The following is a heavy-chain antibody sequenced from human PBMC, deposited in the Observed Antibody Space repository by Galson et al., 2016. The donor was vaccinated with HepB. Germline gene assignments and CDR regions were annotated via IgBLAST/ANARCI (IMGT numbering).Heavy chain of an antibody. Sequence: SLRLSCAASGFTFSSYTMNWVRQAPGKGLEWISSISSSSSSIYYADSVKGRFTVSRDNAENSLFLQMNTLRAEDTAVYYCASPRGRLVMPPDYWGQGTLVTVSS. J-gene: IGHJ4*02. CDR2: ISSSSSSI. V-gene: IGHV3-21*01. CDR3: ASPRGRLVMPPDY. CDR1: GFTFSSYT. D-gene: IGHD6-6*01.